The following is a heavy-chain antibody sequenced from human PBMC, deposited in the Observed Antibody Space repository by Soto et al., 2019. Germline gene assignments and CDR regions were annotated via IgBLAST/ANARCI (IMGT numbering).Heavy chain of an antibody. Sequence: PSETLSLTCTVSGGSISIGGYYWSWILQHPGKGLEWIGYIYYSGSTYYNPSLKSRVTISVDTSKNQFSLKLSSVTAADTAVYYCARDRRNWVNYYYYGIDVWGQGTTVTV. CDR1: GGSISIGGYY. V-gene: IGHV4-31*03. J-gene: IGHJ6*02. CDR3: ARDRRNWVNYYYYGIDV. D-gene: IGHD7-27*01. CDR2: IYYSGST.